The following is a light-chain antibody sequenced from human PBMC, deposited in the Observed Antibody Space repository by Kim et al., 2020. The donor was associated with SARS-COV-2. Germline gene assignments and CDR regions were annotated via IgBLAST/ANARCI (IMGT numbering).Light chain of an antibody. J-gene: IGKJ4*01. Sequence: VSPGERATLSCRASQSVRSNLAWYQLKPGQPPRLLIYGASTRATGIPARFSCSGSGTEFTLTISSLQSEDLAFYYCQQNNNWPLTFGGGTKVDIK. V-gene: IGKV3-15*01. CDR2: GAS. CDR1: QSVRSN. CDR3: QQNNNWPLT.